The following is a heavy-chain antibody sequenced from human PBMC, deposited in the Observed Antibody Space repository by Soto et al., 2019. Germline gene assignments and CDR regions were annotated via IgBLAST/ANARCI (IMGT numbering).Heavy chain of an antibody. CDR1: GFSFSTYI. D-gene: IGHD2-21*02. Sequence: PGGSLRLSCEASGFSFSTYIRHWVRQAAGKGLEWVSSIGRRSDIYYADSVKGRFTISRDNAKNSVSLQMNSLRDEDTAVYYCAREETAWPLAYGLDVWGQGTTVTVSS. CDR2: IGRRSDI. J-gene: IGHJ6*02. V-gene: IGHV3-21*01. CDR3: AREETAWPLAYGLDV.